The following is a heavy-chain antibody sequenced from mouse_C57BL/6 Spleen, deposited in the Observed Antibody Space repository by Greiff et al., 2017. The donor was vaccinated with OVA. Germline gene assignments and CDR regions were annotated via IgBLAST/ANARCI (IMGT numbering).Heavy chain of an antibody. CDR1: GYTFTDYA. D-gene: IGHD1-1*01. CDR2: ISTYYGDA. Sequence: VQLQQSGPELVRPGVSVKISCKGSGYTFTDYAMHWVKQSHAKSLEWIGVISTYYGDASYNQKFKDKATMTVDKSSSTAYMELAKLTSEDSAVEYCARKGPFYYGSSWGFAYWGQGTLVTVSA. J-gene: IGHJ3*01. CDR3: ARKGPFYYGSSWGFAY. V-gene: IGHV1-67*01.